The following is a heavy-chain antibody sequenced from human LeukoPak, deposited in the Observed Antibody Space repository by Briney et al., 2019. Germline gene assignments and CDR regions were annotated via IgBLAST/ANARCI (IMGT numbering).Heavy chain of an antibody. CDR2: IYYSGST. V-gene: IGHV4-59*08. Sequence: SETLSLTCAVSGGSISNYYWSWIRQPPGKGLEWIGYIYYSGSTNYNPSLKSRVTISIDTSKNQFSLKLSSVTAADTAVYYCARRDYGSKVDYWGQGTLVTVSS. CDR1: GGSISNYY. CDR3: ARRDYGSKVDY. D-gene: IGHD4-17*01. J-gene: IGHJ4*02.